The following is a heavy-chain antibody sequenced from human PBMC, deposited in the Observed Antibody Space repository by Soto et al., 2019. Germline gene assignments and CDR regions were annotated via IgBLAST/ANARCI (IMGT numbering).Heavy chain of an antibody. CDR1: GFRFRTYA. Sequence: GCLRLSGAASGFRFRTYARSWVRQAPGKGLEWVSGITGGGGTTRYADSVKGRFTISRDNSMHTVYLQMNSLRAEDTAVYYCAKGIAAAGPWGQGTLVTVSS. CDR3: AKGIAAAGP. D-gene: IGHD6-13*01. CDR2: ITGGGGTT. V-gene: IGHV3-23*01. J-gene: IGHJ4*02.